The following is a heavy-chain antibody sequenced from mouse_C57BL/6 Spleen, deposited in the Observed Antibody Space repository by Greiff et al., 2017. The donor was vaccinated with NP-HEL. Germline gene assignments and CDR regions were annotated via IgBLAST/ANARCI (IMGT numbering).Heavy chain of an antibody. V-gene: IGHV1-82*01. Sequence: QVQLQQSGPELVKPGASVKISCKASGYAFSSSWMNWVQQRPGKGLEWIGRIYPGDGDTNYNGKFKGKATLTADKSSSTAYMQLSSLTSEDSAVYFCARGLLAYWGQGTLVTVSA. D-gene: IGHD3-1*01. J-gene: IGHJ3*01. CDR2: IYPGDGDT. CDR3: ARGLLAY. CDR1: GYAFSSSW.